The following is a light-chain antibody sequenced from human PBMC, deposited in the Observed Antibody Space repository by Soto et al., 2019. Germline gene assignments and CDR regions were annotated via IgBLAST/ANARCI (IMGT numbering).Light chain of an antibody. CDR2: GAS. Sequence: EIVLTQSPGTLSLSPGERATLSCRASQSVRSSYLAWYQQKPGQAPRLLIYGASSRATGIPDRFSGSGSGTDFTLTTSRLEPEDFATYYCQQYNSWTFGQGTKVDIK. J-gene: IGKJ1*01. CDR1: QSVRSSY. CDR3: QQYNSWT. V-gene: IGKV3-20*01.